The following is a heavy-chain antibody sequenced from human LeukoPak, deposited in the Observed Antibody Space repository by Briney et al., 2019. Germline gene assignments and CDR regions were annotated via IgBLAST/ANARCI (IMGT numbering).Heavy chain of an antibody. D-gene: IGHD3-3*01. CDR3: ARVRVLRFLEWLWFDP. CDR2: INHSGST. V-gene: IGHV4-34*01. J-gene: IGHJ5*02. Sequence: PSETLSLTCAVYGGSFSGYYWSWIRQPPGKGLEWIGEINHSGSTNYNPSLKSRVTISVDTSKNQFSLKLSSVTAADTAVYYCARVRVLRFLEWLWFDPWGQGTLVTVSS. CDR1: GGSFSGYY.